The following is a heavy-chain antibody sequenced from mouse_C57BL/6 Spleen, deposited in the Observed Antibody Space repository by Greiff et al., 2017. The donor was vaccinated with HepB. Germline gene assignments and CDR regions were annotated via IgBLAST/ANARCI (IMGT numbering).Heavy chain of an antibody. Sequence: EVMLVESGGGLVKPGGSLKLSCAASGFTFSDYGMHWVRQAPERGLEWVAYISSGSSTIYYADTVKGRFTISRDNAKNTLFLQMTSLRSEDTAMYYCARRLSGTSAMDYWGQGTSVTVAS. CDR3: ARRLSGTSAMDY. CDR2: ISSGSSTI. J-gene: IGHJ4*01. CDR1: GFTFSDYG. V-gene: IGHV5-17*01. D-gene: IGHD4-1*01.